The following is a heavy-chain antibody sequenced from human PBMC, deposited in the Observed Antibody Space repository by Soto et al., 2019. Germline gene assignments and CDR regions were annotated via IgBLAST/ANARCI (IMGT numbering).Heavy chain of an antibody. V-gene: IGHV3-23*01. CDR2: ISGGGDAP. D-gene: IGHD3-10*01. J-gene: IGHJ2*01. CDR3: ARKVPGSTSRPDYWYFDL. CDR1: GFTFINYA. Sequence: EVQLLESGEGLVQPGGSLRLSCAGSGFTFINYAMNWVRQAPRKGLEWVSTISGGGDAPFFADSVRGRFTISRDNSKNTVTLQMNNLGVDDTAVYFCARKVPGSTSRPDYWYFDLWGRGTLVTVSS.